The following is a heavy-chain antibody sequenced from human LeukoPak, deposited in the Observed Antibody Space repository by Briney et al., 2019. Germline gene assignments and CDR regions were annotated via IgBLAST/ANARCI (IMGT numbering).Heavy chain of an antibody. CDR2: ISSSTNTI. D-gene: IGHD1-7*01. CDR1: GITFSSYE. J-gene: IGHJ3*02. Sequence: GSLRLSCANSGITFSSYEINWVRQAPGKGLEWVSYISSSTNTIYYADSVKGRFTISRDNAKESLYLQMNSLRAEDTAVYYCAKDRDWNYGDDAFDIWGQGTMVTVSS. CDR3: AKDRDWNYGDDAFDI. V-gene: IGHV3-48*03.